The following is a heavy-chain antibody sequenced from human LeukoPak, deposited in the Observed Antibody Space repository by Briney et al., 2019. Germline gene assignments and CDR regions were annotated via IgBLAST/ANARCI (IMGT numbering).Heavy chain of an antibody. D-gene: IGHD5-18*01. V-gene: IGHV4-34*01. CDR3: ARGQGYSYGYEWFDP. Sequence: TSSETLSLTCAVYGGSFSGYYWSWIRQPPGKGLEWIGEINHSGSTNYNRSLKSRVTISVDTSKNQFSLKLSSVTAADTAVYYCARGQGYSYGYEWFDPWGQGTLVTVSS. CDR1: GGSFSGYY. CDR2: INHSGST. J-gene: IGHJ5*02.